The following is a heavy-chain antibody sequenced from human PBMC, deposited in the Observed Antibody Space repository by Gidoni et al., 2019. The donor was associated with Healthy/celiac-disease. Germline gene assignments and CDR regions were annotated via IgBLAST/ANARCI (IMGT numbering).Heavy chain of an antibody. D-gene: IGHD3-3*01. J-gene: IGHJ5*02. CDR3: AKDIHDFWSGGSGFDP. V-gene: IGHV3-9*01. Sequence: EVQLVESGGGLVQPGRSLRLSCSASGFTLDDSATHCVRQAPGKGLEWVSGISWNSGSIGYADSVKGRFTIARDNAKNSLYLQMNSLRAEDTALYYCAKDIHDFWSGGSGFDPWGQGTLVTVAS. CDR1: GFTLDDSA. CDR2: ISWNSGSI.